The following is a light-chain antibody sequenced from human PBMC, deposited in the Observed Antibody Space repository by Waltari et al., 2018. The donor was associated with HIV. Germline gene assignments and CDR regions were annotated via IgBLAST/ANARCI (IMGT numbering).Light chain of an antibody. V-gene: IGLV1-44*01. CDR2: SKN. J-gene: IGLJ2*01. Sequence: QSVLTQPPSASGTPGQRVTISCSGSSSNIGNNNVNWYQQFPGAAPKPLIYSKNQRPPWVPDRFSGSKSGTSASLAISGLQSEDEANYYCATWDDSLNGVFFGGGTKLTVL. CDR3: ATWDDSLNGVF. CDR1: SSNIGNNN.